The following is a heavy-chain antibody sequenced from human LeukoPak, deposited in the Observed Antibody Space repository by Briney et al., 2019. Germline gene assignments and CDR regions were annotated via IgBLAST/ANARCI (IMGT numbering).Heavy chain of an antibody. J-gene: IGHJ5*02. Sequence: SGGSLRLSCAASGFTFSDYYMSWIRQAPGKGLEWVSYISSSGSTIYYADSVKGRFTISRDNAKNSLYLQMNSLRAEDTAVYYCATLSYSGTENWFDPWGQGTLVTVSS. CDR1: GFTFSDYY. CDR3: ATLSYSGTENWFDP. D-gene: IGHD1-26*01. CDR2: ISSSGSTI. V-gene: IGHV3-11*01.